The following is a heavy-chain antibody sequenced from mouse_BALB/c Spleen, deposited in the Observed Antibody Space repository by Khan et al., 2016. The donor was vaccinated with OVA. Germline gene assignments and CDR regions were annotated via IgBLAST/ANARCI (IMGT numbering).Heavy chain of an antibody. CDR1: GYTFTSYT. CDR2: INPSNGYT. CDR3: VRDGAYHRNDGWFAY. Sequence: VQLQQSGAELARPGASVKMSCKASGYTFTSYTIHWIKLRPGQGLEWIGYINPSNGYTNYNQKFKDKATLTADKSSTTASMELSSLTSDDSALYNCVRDGAYHRNDGWFAYWGQGTLVTVS. J-gene: IGHJ3*01. D-gene: IGHD2-14*01. V-gene: IGHV1-4*01.